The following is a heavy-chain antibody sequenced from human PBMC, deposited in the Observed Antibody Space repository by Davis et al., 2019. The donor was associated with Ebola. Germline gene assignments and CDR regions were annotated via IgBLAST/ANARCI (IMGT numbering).Heavy chain of an antibody. Sequence: GESLKISCTTSGYTFSNFGMSWVRQAPGKGLEWVATMKKDGSEKYYVDSVKGRFIISRDIAKNSVYLQMNSLRDEDTAVYYCARVVDGYWGQGILVSVSS. CDR2: MKKDGSEK. J-gene: IGHJ4*02. V-gene: IGHV3-7*03. CDR3: ARVVDGY. CDR1: GYTFSNFG. D-gene: IGHD5-24*01.